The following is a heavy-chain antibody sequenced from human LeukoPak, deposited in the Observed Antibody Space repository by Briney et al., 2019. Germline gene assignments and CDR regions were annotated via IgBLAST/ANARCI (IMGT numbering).Heavy chain of an antibody. D-gene: IGHD4-11*01. J-gene: IGHJ5*02. Sequence: GGSLRLSCEASGFTFSDYYMSWIGQAPGKGLEWVSYISSSSSYTNYADSVKGRFTISRDNAKNSLYLQMNSLRAEDTAVYYCARSYAVTGSPDWFDPWGQGTLVTVSS. CDR2: ISSSSSYT. V-gene: IGHV3-11*06. CDR3: ARSYAVTGSPDWFDP. CDR1: GFTFSDYY.